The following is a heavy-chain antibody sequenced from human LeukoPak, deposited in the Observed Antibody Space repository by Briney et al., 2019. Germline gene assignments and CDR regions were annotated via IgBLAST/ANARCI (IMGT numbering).Heavy chain of an antibody. J-gene: IGHJ6*02. D-gene: IGHD4-11*01. Sequence: GSLRLSCAASGFTFSSYAMSWVRQAPGKGLEWVSAISGSGGSTYYADSVKGRFTISRDNSKNTLYLQMNSLRAEDTAVYYCAKGTVTLPGYYYYYYGMDVWGQGTTVTVSS. CDR3: AKGTVTLPGYYYYYYGMDV. CDR1: GFTFSSYA. CDR2: ISGSGGST. V-gene: IGHV3-23*01.